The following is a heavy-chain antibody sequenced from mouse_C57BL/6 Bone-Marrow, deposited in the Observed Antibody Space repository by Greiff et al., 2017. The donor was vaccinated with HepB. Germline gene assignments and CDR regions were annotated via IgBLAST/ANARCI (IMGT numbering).Heavy chain of an antibody. CDR2: INPGSGGT. J-gene: IGHJ3*01. V-gene: IGHV1-54*01. D-gene: IGHD1-1*01. CDR3: ARSHITTVVAPPY. CDR1: GYAFTNYL. Sequence: QVQLQQSGAELVRPGTSVKVSCKASGYAFTNYLIEWVKQRPGQGLEWIGVINPGSGGTNYNEKFKGKATLTADKSSSTAYMQLSSLTSEDSAVYVCARSHITTVVAPPYWGQGTLVTVSA.